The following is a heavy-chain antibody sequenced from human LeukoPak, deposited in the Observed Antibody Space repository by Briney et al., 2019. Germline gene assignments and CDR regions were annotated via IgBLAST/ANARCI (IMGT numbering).Heavy chain of an antibody. D-gene: IGHD6-6*01. CDR2: IRYDGSNE. CDR1: GFTFSSYA. CDR3: ANLARPLDY. Sequence: SGGSLRLSCAASGFTFSSYAMSWVRQAPGKGLEWVAFIRYDGSNEYLDSVKGRFTISRDNSKNTLYLQMNSLKPEDTAVYYCANLARPLDYWGQGALVTVSS. J-gene: IGHJ4*02. V-gene: IGHV3-30*02.